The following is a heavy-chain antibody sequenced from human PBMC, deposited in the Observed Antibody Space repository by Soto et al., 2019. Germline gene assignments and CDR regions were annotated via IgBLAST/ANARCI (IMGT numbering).Heavy chain of an antibody. V-gene: IGHV1-69*08. D-gene: IGHD1-1*01. CDR2: IIPILGIA. J-gene: IGHJ4*02. CDR1: GGTFSSYT. CDR3: ARDSLEGFDY. Sequence: QVQLVQSGAEVKKPGSSVKVSCKASGGTFSSYTISWVRQAPGQGLEWMGRIIPILGIANYAQKFQGIVMITADKSTSTDYMELSSLRSEDTAVYYCARDSLEGFDYWGQGTLVTVSS.